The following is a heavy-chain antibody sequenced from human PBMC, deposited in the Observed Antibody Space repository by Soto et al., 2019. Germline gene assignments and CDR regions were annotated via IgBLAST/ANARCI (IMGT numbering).Heavy chain of an antibody. J-gene: IGHJ6*02. Sequence: GESLKISCKGSGYSFTSYWISWVRQMPGKGLEWMGRIDPSDSYTNYSPSFQGHVTISADKSISTAYLQWSSLRASDTAMYYCARHGSTYYYDSSGSGMDVWGQGTTVTVSS. D-gene: IGHD3-22*01. CDR2: IDPSDSYT. V-gene: IGHV5-10-1*01. CDR3: ARHGSTYYYDSSGSGMDV. CDR1: GYSFTSYW.